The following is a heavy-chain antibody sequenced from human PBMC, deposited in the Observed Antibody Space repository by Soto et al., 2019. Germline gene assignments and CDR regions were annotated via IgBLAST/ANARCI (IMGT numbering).Heavy chain of an antibody. CDR3: ASGTVTTPIDY. J-gene: IGHJ4*02. V-gene: IGHV4-34*01. CDR1: GGSFSGYY. D-gene: IGHD4-17*01. Sequence: QVQLQQWGAGLLKPSETLSLTCAVYGGSFSGYYWSWIRHPPGTGLEWIGEINHSGSTNYNPSLKSRVTISVDKSKNQFSLKLSSVTAADTAVYYCASGTVTTPIDYWGQGTLVTVSS. CDR2: INHSGST.